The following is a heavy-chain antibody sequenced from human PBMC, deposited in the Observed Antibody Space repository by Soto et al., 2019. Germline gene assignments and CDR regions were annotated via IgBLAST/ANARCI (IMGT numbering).Heavy chain of an antibody. J-gene: IGHJ4*02. CDR2: ISAHNGNT. V-gene: IGHV1-18*01. CDR1: GYDFTTYG. CDR3: ARGRYGDY. Sequence: QVHLVQSGAEVKKPGASVKVSCKGSGYDFTTYGITWGRQAPGQGLEWMAWISAHNGNTDYAQKLQGRVTVTRDTSTSTAYIELRSLRSDETAMYYCARGRYGDYWGQGALVTVSS. D-gene: IGHD1-1*01.